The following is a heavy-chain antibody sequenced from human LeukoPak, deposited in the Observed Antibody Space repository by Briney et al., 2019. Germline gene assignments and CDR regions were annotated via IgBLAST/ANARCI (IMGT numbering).Heavy chain of an antibody. CDR1: GYTFTSYG. V-gene: IGHV1-18*01. CDR2: ISAYNGNT. D-gene: IGHD3-22*01. Sequence: GASVKVSCQASGYTFTSYGISWVRQAPGQGLEWMGWISAYNGNTNYAQKLQGRVTMTTDTSTSTAYMELRSLRSDDTAVYYCARGRGYYDSSGSEYFQHWGQGTLVTVSS. CDR3: ARGRGYYDSSGSEYFQH. J-gene: IGHJ1*01.